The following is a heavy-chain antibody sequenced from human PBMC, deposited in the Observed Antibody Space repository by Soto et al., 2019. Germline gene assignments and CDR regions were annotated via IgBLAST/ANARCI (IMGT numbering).Heavy chain of an antibody. V-gene: IGHV1-3*01. Sequence: GASVKVSCKASGYTFTSYAMHWVRQAPGQRLEWMGWINAGNGNTKYSQKFQGRVTITRDTSASTAYMELSSLRSEDTAVYYCARAHSGYSSSGYSVSPAGFFDDWGQGTLVTVSS. CDR2: INAGNGNT. D-gene: IGHD6-13*01. J-gene: IGHJ4*02. CDR1: GYTFTSYA. CDR3: ARAHSGYSSSGYSVSPAGFFDD.